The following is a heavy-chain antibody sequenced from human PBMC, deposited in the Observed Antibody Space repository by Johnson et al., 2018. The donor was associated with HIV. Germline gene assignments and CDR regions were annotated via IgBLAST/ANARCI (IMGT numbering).Heavy chain of an antibody. J-gene: IGHJ3*02. V-gene: IGHV3-66*02. CDR3: AKDVSVVTPSGSFDI. CDR1: GFTVSSNY. D-gene: IGHD4-23*01. Sequence: VQLVESGGGVVRPGGSLRLSCAASGFTVSSNYMSWVRQAPGKGLEWVSVIYSGGGTSSADPVRGRFIISRDNSKNTLYLQMNSLRAEDTALYYCAKDVSVVTPSGSFDIWGQGTRVTVSS. CDR2: IYSGGGT.